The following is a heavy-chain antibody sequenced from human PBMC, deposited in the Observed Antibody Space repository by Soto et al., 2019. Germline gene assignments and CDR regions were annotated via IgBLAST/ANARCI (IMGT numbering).Heavy chain of an antibody. D-gene: IGHD6-19*01. CDR3: ARRPRAVAGEDYYYGMDV. CDR2: IYPGDSDT. CDR1: GYSFTSYW. J-gene: IGHJ6*02. Sequence: LKISCKGSGYSFTSYWIGWVRQMPGKGLEWMGIIYPGDSDTRYSPSFQGQVTISADKSITTAYLQWSSLKASDTAMYYCARRPRAVAGEDYYYGMDVWGQGTTVTVS. V-gene: IGHV5-51*01.